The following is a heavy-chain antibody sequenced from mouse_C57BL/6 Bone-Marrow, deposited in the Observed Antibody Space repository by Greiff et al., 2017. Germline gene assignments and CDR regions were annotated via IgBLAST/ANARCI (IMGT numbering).Heavy chain of an antibody. CDR2: IHPNSGST. Sequence: VQLQQSGAELVKPGASVKLSCKASGYTFTSYWMHWVKQRPGQGLEWIGMIHPNSGSTNYNEKFKSKATLTVDKSSSRAYMQLSSLTSEDSAVYYCARAYDYDAMDYWGQGTSVTVSS. D-gene: IGHD6-5*01. CDR3: ARAYDYDAMDY. CDR1: GYTFTSYW. V-gene: IGHV1-64*01. J-gene: IGHJ4*01.